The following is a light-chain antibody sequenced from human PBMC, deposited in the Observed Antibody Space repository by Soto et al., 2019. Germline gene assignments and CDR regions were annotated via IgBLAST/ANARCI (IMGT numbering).Light chain of an antibody. Sequence: AIQMTQSPSSLSASVGDRVTITCRASQGIRNDLGWYQQKPGKEPKLLIYAASTLQSGVPSRFSGSGSDTDFTLTISSLQPEDFATYYCLQDHNWQWTFGQGTKVDIK. J-gene: IGKJ1*01. CDR3: LQDHNWQWT. V-gene: IGKV1-6*01. CDR2: AAS. CDR1: QGIRND.